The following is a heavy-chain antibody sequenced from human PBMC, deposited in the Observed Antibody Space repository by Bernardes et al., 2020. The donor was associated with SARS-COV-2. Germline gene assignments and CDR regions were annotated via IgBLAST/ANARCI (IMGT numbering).Heavy chain of an antibody. CDR2: INHSGST. Sequence: SETLSPTCAVSGESFTDYYWSWIRQPPGKGLEWIGQINHSGSTNYNPSLKSRVTISVDTSKNQISLKVNSVTAADTAVYFCAKGRGNRSSGWGRYYYAMDVWDQGTTVTVS. D-gene: IGHD6-19*01. V-gene: IGHV4-34*01. J-gene: IGHJ6*02. CDR3: AKGRGNRSSGWGRYYYAMDV. CDR1: GESFTDYY.